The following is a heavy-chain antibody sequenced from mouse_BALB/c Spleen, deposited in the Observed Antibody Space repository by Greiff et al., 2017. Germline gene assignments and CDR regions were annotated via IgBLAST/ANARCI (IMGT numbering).Heavy chain of an antibody. CDR2: INPSTCYT. D-gene: IGHD2-4*01. CDR1: GYTFTSYW. J-gene: IGHJ3*01. V-gene: IGHV1-7*01. Sequence: VQLQQSGAELAKPGASVKMSCKASGYTFTSYWMHWVKQRPGQGLEWIGYINPSTCYTEYNQKFKDKATLTADKSSSTAYMQLSSLTSEDSAVYYCARDDYDLFAYWGQGTLVTVSA. CDR3: ARDDYDLFAY.